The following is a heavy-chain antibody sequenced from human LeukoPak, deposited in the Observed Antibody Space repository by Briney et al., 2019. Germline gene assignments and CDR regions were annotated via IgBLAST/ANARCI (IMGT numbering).Heavy chain of an antibody. Sequence: GGSLRLSCAASGFTFSSYSMNWVRQAPGKGLEWVSCISSSSRIIYYADSVKGRFTISRDNAKNSLYLQMNSLRAEDTAVYYCARAMTSWGQGTLVTVSS. J-gene: IGHJ4*02. CDR1: GFTFSSYS. D-gene: IGHD4-11*01. CDR2: ISSSSRII. V-gene: IGHV3-48*04. CDR3: ARAMTS.